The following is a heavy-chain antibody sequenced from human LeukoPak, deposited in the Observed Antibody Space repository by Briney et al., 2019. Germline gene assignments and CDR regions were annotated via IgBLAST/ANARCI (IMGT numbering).Heavy chain of an antibody. D-gene: IGHD6-19*01. CDR3: ARSSPFKAVAGPLPDY. Sequence: ASVKVSCKASGYTFTSYAMHWVRQAPGQRLEWMGWINAGNGNTKYSQKFQGRVTITRDTSASTAYVELSSLRSEDTAVYYCARSSPFKAVAGPLPDYWGQGTLVTVSS. CDR1: GYTFTSYA. J-gene: IGHJ4*02. V-gene: IGHV1-3*01. CDR2: INAGNGNT.